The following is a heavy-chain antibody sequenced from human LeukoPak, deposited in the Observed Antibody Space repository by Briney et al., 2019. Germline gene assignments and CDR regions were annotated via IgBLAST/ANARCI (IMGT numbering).Heavy chain of an antibody. CDR1: GYTFTSYY. CDR2: INPSGGST. J-gene: IGHJ4*02. D-gene: IGHD1-26*01. CDR3: PRSSTGRAYFDY. V-gene: IGHV1-46*01. Sequence: ASVKVSCKASGYTFTSYYMHWVRQAPVQGLEWMGIINPSGGSTSYAQEFQGRVTMTRDTATSTVYMELSSLRAEDTAVYYCPRSSTGRAYFDYWGEGTVVTVSS.